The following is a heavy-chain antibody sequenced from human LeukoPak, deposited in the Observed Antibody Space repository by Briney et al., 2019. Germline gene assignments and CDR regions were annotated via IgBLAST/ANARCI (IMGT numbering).Heavy chain of an antibody. V-gene: IGHV1-46*01. Sequence: ASVKVSCKASGYTFTSYYMHWVRQAPGQGLEWTGIINPSGGSTSYAQKFQGRVTMTRDTSTSTVYMELSSLRSEDTAVYYCARELVATIGLDYWGQGTLVTVSS. CDR1: GYTFTSYY. CDR3: ARELVATIGLDY. J-gene: IGHJ4*02. CDR2: INPSGGST. D-gene: IGHD5-12*01.